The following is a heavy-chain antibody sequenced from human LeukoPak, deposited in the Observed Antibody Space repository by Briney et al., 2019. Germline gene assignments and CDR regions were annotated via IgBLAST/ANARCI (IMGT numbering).Heavy chain of an antibody. D-gene: IGHD5-24*01. J-gene: IGHJ4*02. CDR1: GFTVSSNY. V-gene: IGHV3-53*01. CDR3: AREGDGYSFDY. Sequence: GSLRLSCAASGFTVSSNYMSWVRQAPGKGLEWVSVIYSGGNTYYADSVKGRFTISRDNSKNTLYLQMNSLRAEDTAVYYCAREGDGYSFDYWGQGTLVTVSS. CDR2: IYSGGNT.